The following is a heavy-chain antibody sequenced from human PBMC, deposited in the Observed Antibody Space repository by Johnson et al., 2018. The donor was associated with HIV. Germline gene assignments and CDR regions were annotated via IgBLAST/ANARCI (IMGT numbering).Heavy chain of an antibody. J-gene: IGHJ3*02. CDR3: ASAGRNFWSGYDAFDI. CDR1: GFTVDDYA. V-gene: IGHV3-9*01. CDR2: ISWNSGSI. D-gene: IGHD3-3*01. Sequence: VQLVESGGGVVQPGRSLRLSCAASGFTVDDYAMHWVRQAPGKGLEWVSGISWNSGSIGYADSVKGRFTISRDNSKNTLYLQMNSLRAEDTAVYYCASAGRNFWSGYDAFDIWGQGTMVTVSS.